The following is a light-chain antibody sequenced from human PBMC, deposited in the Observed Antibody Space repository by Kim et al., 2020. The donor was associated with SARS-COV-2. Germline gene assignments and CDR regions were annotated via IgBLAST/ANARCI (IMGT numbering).Light chain of an antibody. J-gene: IGKJ3*01. CDR3: LQYDDLFT. Sequence: SASVGDRVTITCQASEDITNFLNWYHQAPGKAPKLLISGASILEVGVPSRFSGSGSGTHFSLTINSLQPEDIGTYYCLQYDDLFTFGPGTKVDIK. V-gene: IGKV1-33*01. CDR2: GAS. CDR1: EDITNF.